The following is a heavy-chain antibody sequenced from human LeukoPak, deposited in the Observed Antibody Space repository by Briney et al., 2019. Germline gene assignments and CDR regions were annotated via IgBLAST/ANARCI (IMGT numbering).Heavy chain of an antibody. J-gene: IGHJ4*02. CDR1: GFTFSGSA. CDR3: TRRLYGSGSCYVSDY. V-gene: IGHV3-73*01. CDR2: IRSKANSYAT. Sequence: GGSLRLSCAASGFTFSGSAMHWVRQASGKGLEWVGRIRSKANSYATAYAASVKGRFTTSRDDSKNTAYLQMNSLKTEDTAVYYCTRRLYGSGSCYVSDYWGQGTLVTVSS. D-gene: IGHD3-10*01.